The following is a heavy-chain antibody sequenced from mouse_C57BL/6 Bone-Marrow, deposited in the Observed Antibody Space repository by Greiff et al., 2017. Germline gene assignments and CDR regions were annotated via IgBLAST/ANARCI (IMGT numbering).Heavy chain of an antibody. J-gene: IGHJ1*03. V-gene: IGHV1-4*01. CDR3: ARDYYGSSYWYFDV. CDR2: INPSSGYT. Sequence: QVQLKQSGAELARPGASVKMSCKASGYTFTSYTMHWVKQRPGQGLEWIGYINPSSGYTKYNQKFKDKATLTADTSSSTAYLQLSSLTSEDSAVYYCARDYYGSSYWYFDVWGTGTTVTVSS. CDR1: GYTFTSYT. D-gene: IGHD1-1*01.